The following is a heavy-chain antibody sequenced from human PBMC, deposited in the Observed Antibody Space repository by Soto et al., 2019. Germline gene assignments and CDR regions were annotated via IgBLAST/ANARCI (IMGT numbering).Heavy chain of an antibody. J-gene: IGHJ4*02. Sequence: SGGSLRLSCSASGFTFSSYAMNWVRQAPGKGLEWVSSISGSDGGTNNADSVKGRFTISRDNSKNTLYLQMNSLRAEDTAVYYCAKSKDSMIFGVIIYYFDYWGQGTLVTVSS. CDR1: GFTFSSYA. D-gene: IGHD3-3*01. CDR3: AKSKDSMIFGVIIYYFDY. V-gene: IGHV3-23*01. CDR2: ISGSDGGT.